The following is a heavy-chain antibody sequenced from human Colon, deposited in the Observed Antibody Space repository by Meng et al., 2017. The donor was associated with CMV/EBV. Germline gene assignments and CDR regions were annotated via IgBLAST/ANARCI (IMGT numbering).Heavy chain of an antibody. D-gene: IGHD3-10*01. J-gene: IGHJ1*01. V-gene: IGHV4-4*07. CDR1: GGSISGHY. Sequence: QVRRQESGPGLVKPSVTLSLTCTASGGSISGHYWTWSRRPAGEGLQWLGCINSNGRIDENYSLRSRVTISVDTSKNQLSLRLTSVTAADTAVYYCGRAGARGVPIDVWGRGTLVTVSS. CDR3: GRAGARGVPIDV. CDR2: INSNGRI.